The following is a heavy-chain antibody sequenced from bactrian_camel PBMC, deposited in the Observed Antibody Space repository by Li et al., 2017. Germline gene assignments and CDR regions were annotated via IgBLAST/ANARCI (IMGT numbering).Heavy chain of an antibody. V-gene: IGHV3S1*01. CDR1: RYTFSAYC. CDR2: LYFDSGAT. D-gene: IGHD6*01. Sequence: HVQLVESGGGSVQAGGSLRLSCDASRYTFSAYCMGWSRQAPGKEREGVAALYFDSGATYYPESVKGRFTISRDNANNILILQMNALKPEDSAMYFCAAG.